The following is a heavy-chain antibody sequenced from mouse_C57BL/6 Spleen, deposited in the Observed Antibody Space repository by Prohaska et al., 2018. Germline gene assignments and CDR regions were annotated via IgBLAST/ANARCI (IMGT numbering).Heavy chain of an antibody. Sequence: QVQLQQPGAELVKPGASVKLSCKASGYTFTSYWMHWVKPRPGRGLAWIGRFDPNRGGTKYNEKIKSKATLTVDKADSTADTQLSRLTSEDAAVYYCARSDYDYDGGYFDYWGQGTTLTVSS. CDR1: GYTFTSYW. D-gene: IGHD2-4*01. CDR2: FDPNRGGT. J-gene: IGHJ2*01. V-gene: IGHV1-72*01. CDR3: ARSDYDYDGGYFDY.